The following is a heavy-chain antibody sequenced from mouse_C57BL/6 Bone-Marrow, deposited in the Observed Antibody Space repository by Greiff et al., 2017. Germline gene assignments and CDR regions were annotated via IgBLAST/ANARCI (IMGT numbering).Heavy chain of an antibody. CDR1: GYTFTSYG. Sequence: VQLQQSGAELARPGASVKLSCKASGYTFTSYGISWVKQRTGQGLEWIGEIYPRSGNTYYNEKLKGKATLTADKSSSTAYMELRSLTSEDSAVYFCATPLRRYFDVWGTGTTVTVSS. CDR2: IYPRSGNT. CDR3: ATPLRRYFDV. J-gene: IGHJ1*03. V-gene: IGHV1-81*01. D-gene: IGHD2-4*01.